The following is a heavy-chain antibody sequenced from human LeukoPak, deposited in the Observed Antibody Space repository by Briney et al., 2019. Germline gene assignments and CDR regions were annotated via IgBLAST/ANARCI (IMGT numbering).Heavy chain of an antibody. Sequence: GGSLRLSCAASGFTFSNAWMSWVRQAPGKGLEWVANIKQDGSEKYYVDSVKGRFTISRDNAKNSLYLQMNSLRAEDAAVYYCARDRLGIDYWGQGTLVTVSS. V-gene: IGHV3-7*01. CDR2: IKQDGSEK. CDR1: GFTFSNAW. CDR3: ARDRLGIDY. J-gene: IGHJ4*02. D-gene: IGHD7-27*01.